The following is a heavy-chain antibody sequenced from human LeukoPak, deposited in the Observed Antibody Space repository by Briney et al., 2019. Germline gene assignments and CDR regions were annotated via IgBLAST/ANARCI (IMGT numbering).Heavy chain of an antibody. CDR1: GYTFTSYA. CDR3: ARDGLWFGQDYYGMDV. D-gene: IGHD3-10*01. CDR2: INAGNGNT. V-gene: IGHV1-3*01. J-gene: IGHJ6*02. Sequence: ASVKVSCKASGYTFTSYAMHWVRQAPGQRLEWMGWINAGNGNTKYSQKFQGRVTITRDTSASTAYMELSSLRSEDTAVYYCARDGLWFGQDYYGMDVWGQGTTVTVS.